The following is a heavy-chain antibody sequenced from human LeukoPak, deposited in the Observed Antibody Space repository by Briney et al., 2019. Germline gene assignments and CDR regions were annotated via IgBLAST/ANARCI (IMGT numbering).Heavy chain of an antibody. CDR2: IHHDGGHI. V-gene: IGHV3-30*02. CDR3: AREMGDYQLLKNFDY. J-gene: IGHJ4*02. D-gene: IGHD2-2*01. Sequence: GESLKISCAASGFTFSTYGMHWVRQAPGKGLEWVTYIHHDGGHIHYADSVKGRFTISRDNSKSTLYLQMNSLRTEDTAVYYCAREMGDYQLLKNFDYWGQGTLVTVSS. CDR1: GFTFSTYG.